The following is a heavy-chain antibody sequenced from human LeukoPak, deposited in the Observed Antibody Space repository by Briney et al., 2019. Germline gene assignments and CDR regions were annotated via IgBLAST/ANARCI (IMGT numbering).Heavy chain of an antibody. CDR1: GFTFSSYA. CDR2: ISGSGGST. V-gene: IGHV3-23*01. D-gene: IGHD2-2*01. Sequence: GGSLRLSCAASGFTFSSYAMSWVRQAPGKGLEWVSAISGSGGSTYYADSVKGRFTISRDNSKNTLYLQMNSLRAEDTAVYYCAKGKGASKDIVVVPAAARFFDYWGQGTLVAVSS. CDR3: AKGKGASKDIVVVPAAARFFDY. J-gene: IGHJ4*02.